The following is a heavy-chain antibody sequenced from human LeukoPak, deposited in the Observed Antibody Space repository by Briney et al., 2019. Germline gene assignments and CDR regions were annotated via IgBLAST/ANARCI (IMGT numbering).Heavy chain of an antibody. CDR1: GYTFTSYD. Sequence: ASVKVSCKASGYTFTSYDINWVRQATGQGLEWMGWMNPNSGNTGYAQKFQGRVTMTRNTSISTAYMELSSLRSEDTAVYYCARGFWTMVRGEWDWFDPWGQGTLVTVSS. J-gene: IGHJ5*02. V-gene: IGHV1-8*01. D-gene: IGHD3-10*01. CDR3: ARGFWTMVRGEWDWFDP. CDR2: MNPNSGNT.